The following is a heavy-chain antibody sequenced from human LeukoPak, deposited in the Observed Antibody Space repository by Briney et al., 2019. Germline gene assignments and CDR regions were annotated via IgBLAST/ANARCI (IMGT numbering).Heavy chain of an antibody. CDR3: ARVGNYYYDSSGYYRGSFDFDY. CDR1: GYTFTSYG. V-gene: IGHV1-18*01. J-gene: IGHJ4*02. D-gene: IGHD3-22*01. Sequence: ASVKVSCKASGYTFTSYGISWVRQAPGQGLEWMGWISAYNGNTNYAQKLQGRVTMTTDTSTSTAYMELRSLRSDDTAVYYCARVGNYYYDSSGYYRGSFDFDYWGQGTLVTVSS. CDR2: ISAYNGNT.